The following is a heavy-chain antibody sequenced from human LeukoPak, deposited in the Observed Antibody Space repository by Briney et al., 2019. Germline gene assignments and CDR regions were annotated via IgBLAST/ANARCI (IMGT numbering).Heavy chain of an antibody. CDR2: INHSEDT. V-gene: IGHV4-34*01. D-gene: IGHD4-11*01. CDR3: ARGSRNYNNYEGADY. CDR1: GGAFSGYY. Sequence: SETLSLTCAVYGGAFSGYYWSWIRQPPGKGLEWIGEINHSEDTKYNPSLKSRVSMSVDVSKDQFSLKLTSLTAADTAVYYCARGSRNYNNYEGADYWGQGTLVTVSS. J-gene: IGHJ4*02.